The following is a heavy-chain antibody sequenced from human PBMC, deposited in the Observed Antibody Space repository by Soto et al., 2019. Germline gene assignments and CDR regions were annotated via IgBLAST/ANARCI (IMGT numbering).Heavy chain of an antibody. CDR2: TNQSGST. D-gene: IGHD1-1*01. CDR3: ARRFSGTGRYFDY. V-gene: IGHV4-34*02. CDR1: GASFSGYY. Sequence: QVQLQQWGAGLLKPSETLSLSCAVYGASFSGYYWNWIRQPPGKGLEWIGETNQSGSTNYSPSLKTRVTISVDTSKKQFSLGVSSVTAADTAVYYCARRFSGTGRYFDYWGQGTLVTVSS. J-gene: IGHJ4*02.